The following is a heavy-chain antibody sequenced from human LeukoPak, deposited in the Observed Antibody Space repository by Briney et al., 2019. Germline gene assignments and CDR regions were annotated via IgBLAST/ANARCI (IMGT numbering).Heavy chain of an antibody. CDR2: IYYGGSA. Sequence: SETLSLTCAVYGGSFSGYYWSWIRQPPGKGLEWIGNIYYGGSAYYNPSLKSRVTISVDTSKNQFSLKLSSVTAADTAVYYCARQPNIVVVDNWFDPWGQGTLVAVSS. D-gene: IGHD2-15*01. CDR3: ARQPNIVVVDNWFDP. CDR1: GGSFSGYY. J-gene: IGHJ5*02. V-gene: IGHV4-34*01.